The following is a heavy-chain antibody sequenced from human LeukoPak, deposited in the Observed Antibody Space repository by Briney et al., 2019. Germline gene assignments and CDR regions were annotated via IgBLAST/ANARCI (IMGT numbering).Heavy chain of an antibody. J-gene: IGHJ4*02. CDR1: GGSIRSYY. Sequence: SETLSLTCSVSGGSIRSYYWSWIRQPPGKGLEWIGSIYYSGSNSYNPSLKSRVTISVDTSKNQFSLRLSSVTAADTAVYYCARDARAGNFDYWGQGILVTVSS. CDR2: IYYSGSN. D-gene: IGHD6-13*01. V-gene: IGHV4-59*01. CDR3: ARDARAGNFDY.